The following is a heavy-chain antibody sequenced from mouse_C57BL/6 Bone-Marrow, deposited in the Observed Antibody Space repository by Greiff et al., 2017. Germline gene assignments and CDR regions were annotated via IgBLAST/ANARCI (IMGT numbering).Heavy chain of an antibody. CDR1: GYTFTDYY. V-gene: IGHV1-26*01. D-gene: IGHD1-1*01. Sequence: EVQLQQSGPELVKPGASVKISCKASGYTFTDYYMNWVKQSHGKSLEWIGDINPNNGGTSYNQKFKGKATLTVDKSSSTAYMELRSLTSEDSAVYYCAGSITTVVDYFDYWGQGTTLTVSS. CDR2: INPNNGGT. J-gene: IGHJ2*01. CDR3: AGSITTVVDYFDY.